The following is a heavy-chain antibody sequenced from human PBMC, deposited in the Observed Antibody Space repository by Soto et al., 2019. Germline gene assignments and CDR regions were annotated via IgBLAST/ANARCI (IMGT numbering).Heavy chain of an antibody. CDR2: IHPGDSDT. V-gene: IGHV5-51*01. Sequence: LGESLKISCEASGYRFTSYWIGWVRQMPGKGLEWMGIIHPGDSDTKYSPSFQGQVTISVDKSITTAYLQWSSLTPPDTAMYYCARTLGPDVAPSVSSHYCSGMDFWPKMT. D-gene: IGHD2-15*01. CDR3: ARTLGPDVAPSVSSHYCSGMDF. J-gene: IGHJ6*04. CDR1: GYRFTSYW.